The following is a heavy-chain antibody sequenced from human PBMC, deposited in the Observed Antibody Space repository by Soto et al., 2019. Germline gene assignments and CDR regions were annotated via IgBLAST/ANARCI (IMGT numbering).Heavy chain of an antibody. V-gene: IGHV3-30-3*01. Sequence: QVQLVESGGGVVQPGRSLRLSCAASGFTFSTYAMHWVRQAPGKGLEWVAVISYDGGNKYYADSVKGRFTLSRDNSQNPLYLQINSLRAEDTAVYYCARPDYDSGSYPDYWGQGTLVTVSS. CDR1: GFTFSTYA. J-gene: IGHJ4*02. CDR2: ISYDGGNK. CDR3: ARPDYDSGSYPDY. D-gene: IGHD3-10*01.